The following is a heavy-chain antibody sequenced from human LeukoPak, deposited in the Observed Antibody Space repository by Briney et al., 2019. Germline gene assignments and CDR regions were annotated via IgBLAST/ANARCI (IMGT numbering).Heavy chain of an antibody. D-gene: IGHD2-21*02. CDR3: ARVRGDGDAFDI. J-gene: IGHJ3*02. CDR2: IYYSGST. V-gene: IGHV4-59*01. Sequence: SETLSLTCTVSGGSISSYYWSWIRQPPGKGLEWIGYIYYSGSTNYNPSLKSRVTISVDTSKNQFSLKLSSVTAADTAVYYCARVRGDGDAFDIWGQGTMVTVSS. CDR1: GGSISSYY.